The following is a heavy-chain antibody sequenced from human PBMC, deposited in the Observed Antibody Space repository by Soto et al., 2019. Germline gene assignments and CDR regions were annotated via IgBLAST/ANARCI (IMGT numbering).Heavy chain of an antibody. CDR3: AGGRFGEFVYYFDY. CDR2: ISAYNGNT. V-gene: IGHV1-18*01. D-gene: IGHD3-10*01. CDR1: GYTFTSYG. Sequence: AASVKVYCKASGYTFTSYGISWVRQAHGQGLEWMGWISAYNGNTNYAQKLQGRVTMTTDTSTSTAYMELRSLRSDDTAVYYCAGGRFGEFVYYFDYWGQGTLVTVSS. J-gene: IGHJ4*02.